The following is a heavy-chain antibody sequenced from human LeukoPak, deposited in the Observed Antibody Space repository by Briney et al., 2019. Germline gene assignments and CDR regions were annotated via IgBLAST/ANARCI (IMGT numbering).Heavy chain of an antibody. Sequence: NPSETLSLTCTVSGGSISSHYWSWIRQPPGKGLEWIGYIYYSGSTNYNPSLKSRVTISVDTSKNQFSLKLSSVTAADTAVYYCARGGTLMTMVNWGQGTLVTVSS. V-gene: IGHV4-59*11. CDR3: ARGGTLMTMVN. CDR2: IYYSGST. J-gene: IGHJ4*02. D-gene: IGHD4/OR15-4a*01. CDR1: GGSISSHY.